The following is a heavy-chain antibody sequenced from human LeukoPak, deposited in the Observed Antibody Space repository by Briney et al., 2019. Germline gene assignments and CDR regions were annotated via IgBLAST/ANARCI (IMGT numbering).Heavy chain of an antibody. D-gene: IGHD3-10*01. V-gene: IGHV4-39*01. CDR1: GGSISSSSYY. CDR3: ARHGGLWFGELFPYFDY. CDR2: IYYSGST. Sequence: SETLSLTCTVSGGSISSSSYYCGWIRQPPGKGLEWIGSIYYSGSTYYNPSLKSRVTISVDTSKNQFSLKLSSVTAADTAVYYCARHGGLWFGELFPYFDYWGQGTLVTVSS. J-gene: IGHJ4*02.